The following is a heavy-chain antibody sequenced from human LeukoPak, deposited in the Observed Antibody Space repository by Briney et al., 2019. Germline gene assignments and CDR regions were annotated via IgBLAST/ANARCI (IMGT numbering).Heavy chain of an antibody. CDR2: ISDSGVGT. D-gene: IGHD1-26*01. V-gene: IGHV3-23*01. J-gene: IGHJ4*02. CDR1: GFTFSSYA. CDR3: AKDPIFSGSYGVFDY. Sequence: GGSLRLSCATSGFTFSSYAMSWVRQAPGKGLEWVSIISDSGVGTYYTDSVKGRFTISRDNSKNTLYLQMNSLRAGDTAVYYCAKDPIFSGSYGVFDYWGLGTLVTVSS.